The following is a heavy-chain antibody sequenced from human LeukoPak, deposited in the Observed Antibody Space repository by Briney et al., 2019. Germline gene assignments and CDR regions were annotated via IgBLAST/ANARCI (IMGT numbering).Heavy chain of an antibody. D-gene: IGHD5-18*01. J-gene: IGHJ5*02. CDR1: GYTFTGYY. Sequence: ASVKVSCKASGYTFTGYYMHWVRQAPGPGLEWMGRINPNSGGTNYAQKFQGRVTMTRDTSISTAYMELSRLRSDDTAVYYGARGYTAMGSHTTWGQGTLVTVSS. V-gene: IGHV1-2*06. CDR2: INPNSGGT. CDR3: ARGYTAMGSHTT.